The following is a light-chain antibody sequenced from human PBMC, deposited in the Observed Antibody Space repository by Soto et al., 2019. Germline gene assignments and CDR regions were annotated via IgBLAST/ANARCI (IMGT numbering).Light chain of an antibody. V-gene: IGLV2-14*01. Sequence: QSALTQPASLSGSPGQSITISCTGTSSDVGGYNYVSWYQHHPGKAPKLMIYEVTNRPSGVSNRFSGSKSGNTASLTISGLQAEDEADYYCSSYITGSTRVVFGGGTQLTVL. J-gene: IGLJ3*02. CDR2: EVT. CDR3: SSYITGSTRVV. CDR1: SSDVGGYNY.